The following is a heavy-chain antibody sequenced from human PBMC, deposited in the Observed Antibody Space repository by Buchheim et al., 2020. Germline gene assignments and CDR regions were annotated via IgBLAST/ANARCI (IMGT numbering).Heavy chain of an antibody. CDR1: GFTFSSYW. CDR3: AITVDGTGSPIDY. V-gene: IGHV3-7*01. D-gene: IGHD6-19*01. J-gene: IGHJ4*01. CDR2: IKQDGSEK. Sequence: EVQLVESGGGLVQPGGSLRLSCAASGFTFSSYWMSWVRQAPGKGLEWVANIKQDGSEKYYVDSVKGRFTISRDNAKPSVFLQMHSLRVEDTAVYYCAITVDGTGSPIDYWGHGTL.